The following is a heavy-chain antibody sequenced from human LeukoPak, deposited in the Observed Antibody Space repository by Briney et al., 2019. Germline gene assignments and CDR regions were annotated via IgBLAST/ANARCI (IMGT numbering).Heavy chain of an antibody. D-gene: IGHD6-13*01. CDR1: GYTFTGYY. Sequence: ASVKVSCKASGYTFTGYYMHWVRQAPGQGLEWMGWINPNSGGTNYAQKFQGRVTMTRATSISTAYMELSRLRSDDTAVYYCARVKLYSSSWYGLDYWGQGTLVTVSS. CDR2: INPNSGGT. V-gene: IGHV1-2*02. CDR3: ARVKLYSSSWYGLDY. J-gene: IGHJ4*02.